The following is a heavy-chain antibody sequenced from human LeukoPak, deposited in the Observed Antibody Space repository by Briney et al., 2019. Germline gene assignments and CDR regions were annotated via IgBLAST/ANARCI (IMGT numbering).Heavy chain of an antibody. Sequence: SETLSLTCTVSGGSISGYYWSWIRQPPGKGLEWTGYIYYSGNTNYNPSLKSRVTISVDTSKNQFSLKLSSVTAADTAVYYCARITSGWPHYYMDVWGKGTTVTVSS. CDR1: GGSISGYY. J-gene: IGHJ6*03. CDR3: ARITSGWPHYYMDV. CDR2: IYYSGNT. V-gene: IGHV4-59*08. D-gene: IGHD6-19*01.